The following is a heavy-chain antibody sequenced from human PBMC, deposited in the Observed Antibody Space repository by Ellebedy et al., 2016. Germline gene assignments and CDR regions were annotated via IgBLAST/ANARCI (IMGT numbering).Heavy chain of an antibody. D-gene: IGHD3-10*01. CDR2: IYYSGST. CDR1: GGSISSYY. Sequence: GSLRLSXTVSGGSISSYYWSWIRQPPGKGLEWIGYIYYSGSTNYNPSLKSRVPISVDTSKNQFSLKLSSVTAADTAVYYCARGYYYGSGSYYELDPWGQGTLVTVSS. J-gene: IGHJ5*02. V-gene: IGHV4-59*01. CDR3: ARGYYYGSGSYYELDP.